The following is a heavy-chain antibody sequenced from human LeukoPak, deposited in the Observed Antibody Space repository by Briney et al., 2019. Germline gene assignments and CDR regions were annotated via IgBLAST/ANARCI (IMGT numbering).Heavy chain of an antibody. J-gene: IGHJ4*02. Sequence: SETLSLTCAVYGGSFSGYYWSWIRQPPGKGLEWIGEINHSGSTNYNPSLKSRVTISVDTSKNQFSLKLSSVTAADTAVYYCARGGGSSSGYYNFDYWGQGTLVTVSS. CDR1: GGSFSGYY. V-gene: IGHV4-34*01. D-gene: IGHD3-22*01. CDR2: INHSGST. CDR3: ARGGGSSSGYYNFDY.